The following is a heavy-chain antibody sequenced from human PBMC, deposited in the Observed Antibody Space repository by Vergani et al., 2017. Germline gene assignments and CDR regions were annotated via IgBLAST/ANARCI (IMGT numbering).Heavy chain of an antibody. V-gene: IGHV7-4-1*02. CDR1: GYTFTDYA. D-gene: IGHD3-9*01. CDR2: INTNTGNP. J-gene: IGHJ4*02. CDR3: AGDYLSDPCWLFDY. Sequence: QVQLVQSGSELKKPGASVKVSCEASGYTFTDYAMTWVRQAPGQGLEWMGWINTNTGNPTYAQGFTGRFVFSLDTSVSTAYLQINSLKAEDTAVYYCAGDYLSDPCWLFDYWGQGTLVTVSS.